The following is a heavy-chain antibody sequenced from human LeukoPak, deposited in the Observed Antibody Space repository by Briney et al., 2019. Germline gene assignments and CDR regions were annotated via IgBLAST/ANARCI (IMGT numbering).Heavy chain of an antibody. CDR1: GYTFTGYY. D-gene: IGHD2-2*01. CDR3: ARNFPGGSTTLGP. V-gene: IGHV1-2*02. CDR2: INPNSGGT. Sequence: ASVKVSCKASGYTFTGYYMHWVRQAPGQGLEWMGWINPNSGGTNYAQKFQGRVTMTRDTSISTDYMELSRLRSDDTAVYYCARNFPGGSTTLGPWGQGTLVTVSS. J-gene: IGHJ5*02.